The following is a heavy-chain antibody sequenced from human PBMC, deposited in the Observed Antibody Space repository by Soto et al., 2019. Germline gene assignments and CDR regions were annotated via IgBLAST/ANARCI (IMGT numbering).Heavy chain of an antibody. Sequence: SETLSLTCAVYGGSFSGNYWTWTRQPPGKGREWVGEIIHSGSNNYKPYLKNRVTISVDTAKSQFSLRLDSVTAAETAVYYCARGIIPSRGVFGSWGEGTQVTVSS. J-gene: IGHJ4*02. V-gene: IGHV4-34*01. CDR1: GGSFSGNY. D-gene: IGHD3-10*01. CDR3: ARGIIPSRGVFGS. CDR2: IIHSGSN.